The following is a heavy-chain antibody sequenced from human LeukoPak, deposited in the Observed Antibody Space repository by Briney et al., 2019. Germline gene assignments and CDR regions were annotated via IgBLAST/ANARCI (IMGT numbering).Heavy chain of an antibody. D-gene: IGHD5-18*01. J-gene: IGHJ3*02. Sequence: SETLSLTCTVSGGSISSSSYYWSWIRQPPGEGLEWIGYIYYSGSTNYNPSLESRLTISVASSKNQFSLKLSSVTVADTAVYYCARSLYRYGADASDIWGQGTMVTVSS. CDR3: ARSLYRYGADASDI. CDR2: IYYSGST. V-gene: IGHV4-61*01. CDR1: GGSISSSSYY.